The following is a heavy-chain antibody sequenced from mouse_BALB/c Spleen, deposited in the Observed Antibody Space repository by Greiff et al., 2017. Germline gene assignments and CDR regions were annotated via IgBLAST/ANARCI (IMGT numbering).Heavy chain of an antibody. CDR2: IDPSDSYT. V-gene: IGHV1-69*02. Sequence: VQLQQPGAELVKPGASVKLSCKASGYTFTSYWMHWVKQRPGQGLEWIGEIDPSDSYTNYNQKFKGKATLTVDKSSSTAYMQLSSLTSEDSAVYYCARGGVDDWGQGTSVRVSS. CDR1: GYTFTSYW. CDR3: ARGGVDD. J-gene: IGHJ4*01.